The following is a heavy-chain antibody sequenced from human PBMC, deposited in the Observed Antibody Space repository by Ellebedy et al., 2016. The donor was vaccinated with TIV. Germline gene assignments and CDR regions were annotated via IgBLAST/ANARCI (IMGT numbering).Heavy chain of an antibody. Sequence: ASVKVSCKASGGTFSRHAITWVRQAPGQGLEWMGVFVPILGSANYAQKFRGRVTITADESTGTAYMELSSLGYEDTAVYYCARGAVDYGDDETESDYYGMDVWGQGTTVTVSS. CDR3: ARGAVDYGDDETESDYYGMDV. V-gene: IGHV1-69*13. D-gene: IGHD4-17*01. CDR2: FVPILGSA. J-gene: IGHJ6*02. CDR1: GGTFSRHA.